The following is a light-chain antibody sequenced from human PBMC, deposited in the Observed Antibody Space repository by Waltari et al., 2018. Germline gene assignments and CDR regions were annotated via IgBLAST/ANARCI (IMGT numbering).Light chain of an antibody. Sequence: DIQMTQSPSSLSASVGDRVTITCRASQSISSYLNWYQQKPGKAPKHLIYAASSLQSGVPSRFSGSGSGTDFTLTISSLQPEDFATYYCQQSYSTPLLTFGGGTKVEIK. V-gene: IGKV1-39*01. CDR1: QSISSY. J-gene: IGKJ4*01. CDR2: AAS. CDR3: QQSYSTPLLT.